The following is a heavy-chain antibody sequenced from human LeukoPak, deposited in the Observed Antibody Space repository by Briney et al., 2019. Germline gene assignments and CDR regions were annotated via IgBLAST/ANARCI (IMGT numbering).Heavy chain of an antibody. Sequence: SETLSLTCTVSGGSISSYYWSWIRQPPGKGLEWIGCIYYSGYTNYKSSLKSRVTISVDTSKNQFSLKLRSVTAADTAVYYCARISSSNWYNERGAFDVWGQGTMVTVSS. CDR1: GGSISSYY. V-gene: IGHV4-59*01. CDR2: IYYSGYT. CDR3: ARISSSNWYNERGAFDV. J-gene: IGHJ3*01. D-gene: IGHD6-13*01.